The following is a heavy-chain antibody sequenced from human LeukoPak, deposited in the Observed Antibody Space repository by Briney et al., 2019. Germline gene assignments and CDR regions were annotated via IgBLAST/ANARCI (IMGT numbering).Heavy chain of an antibody. CDR2: INPHSGGT. Sequence: ASVKVSCKASGFTFTGYYIHWVRQAPGQGLEWMGYINPHSGGTNSPQKFQGRVTMTTDTSISAAYTELSSLISDDTAMYYCVREGNELLSKNFDYRGRGTLVTVSS. J-gene: IGHJ4*02. CDR1: GFTFTGYY. V-gene: IGHV1-2*02. D-gene: IGHD2-21*02. CDR3: VREGNELLSKNFDY.